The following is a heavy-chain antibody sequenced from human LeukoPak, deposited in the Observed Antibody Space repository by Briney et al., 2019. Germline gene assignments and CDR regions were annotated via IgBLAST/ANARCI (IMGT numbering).Heavy chain of an antibody. J-gene: IGHJ4*02. CDR2: IYYSGST. CDR3: AKHYSSSWTSEYYFDY. D-gene: IGHD6-13*01. Sequence: SSETLSLTCTVSGGSISSYYWSWIRQPPGKGLEWIGYIYYSGSTNYNPSLKSRVTISVDTSKNQFSLKLSSVTAADTAVYYCAKHYSSSWTSEYYFDYWGQGTLVTVSS. CDR1: GGSISSYY. V-gene: IGHV4-59*01.